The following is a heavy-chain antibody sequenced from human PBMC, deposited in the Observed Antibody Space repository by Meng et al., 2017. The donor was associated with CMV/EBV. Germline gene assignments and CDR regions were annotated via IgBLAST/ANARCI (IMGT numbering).Heavy chain of an antibody. CDR3: ARDCSSTTGGMDV. J-gene: IGHJ6*02. CDR2: IKQDGSEN. Sequence: GGSLRLSCAASGFTFSSYWMSWVRQAPGKGLEWVDNIKQDGSENYYVDSVKGRFTISRDNAKNSLDLQMNSRRAEETAVYYCARDCSSTTGGMDVWGQGTTVTVSS. V-gene: IGHV3-7*01. D-gene: IGHD2-2*01. CDR1: GFTFSSYW.